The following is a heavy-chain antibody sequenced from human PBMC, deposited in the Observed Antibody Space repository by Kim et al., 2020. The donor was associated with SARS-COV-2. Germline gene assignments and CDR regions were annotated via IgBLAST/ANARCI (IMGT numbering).Heavy chain of an antibody. CDR1: GFTFSNYG. V-gene: IGHV3-30*18. D-gene: IGHD2-2*01. CDR3: AKETTAKTSTTLDS. Sequence: GGSLRLSCAASGFTFSNYGMQWVRQAPGKGLEWVAVVSHGGRIQYYLDSVKGRFTISRDNSQNTVYLQMNRLRLEDTAVYYCAKETTAKTSTTLDSWGQG. J-gene: IGHJ4*02. CDR2: VSHGGRIQ.